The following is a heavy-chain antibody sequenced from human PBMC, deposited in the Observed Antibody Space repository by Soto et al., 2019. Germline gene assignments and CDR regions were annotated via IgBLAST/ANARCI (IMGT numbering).Heavy chain of an antibody. J-gene: IGHJ6*02. CDR3: ARDDHIVVIPTSLGAMDV. Sequence: QVQLQESGPGLVKPSETLSLTCAVYGGSISSNKWWSWVRQPPGKGLEWIGEIYHSGSTNYNPSLKSRGTISLDKSKNQFSLKLTSVTAADSAVYYCARDDHIVVIPTSLGAMDVWGQGTTVTVSS. V-gene: IGHV4-4*02. CDR2: IYHSGST. CDR1: GGSISSNKW. D-gene: IGHD2-2*01.